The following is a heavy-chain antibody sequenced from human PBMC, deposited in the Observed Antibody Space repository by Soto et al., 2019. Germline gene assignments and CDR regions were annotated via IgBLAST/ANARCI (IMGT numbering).Heavy chain of an antibody. V-gene: IGHV4-4*02. Sequence: SETLSLTCAVSGDSVTSNVWWSWVRQPPGKGLEWIGEAYHNGLTDYNPSLKSRVTMPVDTSKNEFSLKLTSLTAADTAIYYCARDAAVPGESDRFDYWGQGTLVTVSS. CDR3: ARDAAVPGESDRFDY. J-gene: IGHJ4*02. CDR1: GDSVTSNVW. CDR2: AYHNGLT. D-gene: IGHD6-19*01.